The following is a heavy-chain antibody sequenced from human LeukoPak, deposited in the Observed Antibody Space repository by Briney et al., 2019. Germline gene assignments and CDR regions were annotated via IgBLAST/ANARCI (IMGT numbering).Heavy chain of an antibody. CDR1: GHTFTSYG. V-gene: IGHV1-18*04. CDR2: ISTYNGNT. Sequence: ASVKVSCKASGHTFTSYGFSWVRQAPGQGLEWMGWISTYNGNTNYAEKLQGRVTMTTDTSTSTAYLELRSLRSDDTAVYYCARKALNLGALGYWGQGTLVTVSS. CDR3: ARKALNLGALGY. J-gene: IGHJ4*02. D-gene: IGHD3-16*01.